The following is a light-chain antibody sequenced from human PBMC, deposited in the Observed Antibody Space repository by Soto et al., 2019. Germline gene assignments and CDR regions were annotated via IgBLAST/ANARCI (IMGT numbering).Light chain of an antibody. J-gene: IGKJ5*01. CDR3: QQRSNWVT. CDR1: QSVSSN. CDR2: DAS. V-gene: IGKV3-11*01. Sequence: EIVMTQSPATLSVSPGARAPLSCRASQSVSSNLACYQQKPGHAPRLLIYDASNRATGIAARFSGSGSGTDFSLIISSLEPEDAAVYYCQQRSNWVTFGQGTRLEIK.